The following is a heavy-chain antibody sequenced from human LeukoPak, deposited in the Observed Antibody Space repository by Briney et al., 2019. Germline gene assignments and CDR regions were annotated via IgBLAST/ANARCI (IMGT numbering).Heavy chain of an antibody. J-gene: IGHJ3*02. Sequence: GGSLRLSCATSGFTFSSYAMSWVRQAPGKGLEWVSCITGSGTGTYYADSVKGRFTISRDNSMNTLYLQMNSLRAEDTAVYYCAREAGYSSSWSGNDAFDIWGQGTMVTVSS. CDR1: GFTFSSYA. V-gene: IGHV3-23*01. D-gene: IGHD6-13*01. CDR2: ITGSGTGT. CDR3: AREAGYSSSWSGNDAFDI.